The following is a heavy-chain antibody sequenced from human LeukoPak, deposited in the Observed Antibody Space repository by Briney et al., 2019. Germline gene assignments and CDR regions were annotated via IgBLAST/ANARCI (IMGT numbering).Heavy chain of an antibody. CDR2: ISWNSGSI. J-gene: IGHJ4*02. D-gene: IGHD2-2*02. CDR1: GFTFDDYA. CDR3: AKEVGGYCSSTSCYNFYYFDY. Sequence: GGSLRLSCAASGFTFDDYAMHWVRQAQGKGLEWVSGISWNSGSIGYADSVKGRFTISRDNAKNSLYLQMNSLRAEDTALYYCAKEVGGYCSSTSCYNFYYFDYWGQGTLVTVSS. V-gene: IGHV3-9*01.